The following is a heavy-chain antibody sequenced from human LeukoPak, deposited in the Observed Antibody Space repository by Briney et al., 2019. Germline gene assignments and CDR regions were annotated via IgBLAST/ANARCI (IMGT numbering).Heavy chain of an antibody. V-gene: IGHV1-8*01. D-gene: IGHD2-8*01. CDR2: MNPNSGNT. Sequence: ASVKVSCKASGYTFTSYDINWVRQATGQGLEWMGWMNPNSGNTGYAQKFQGRVTMTRNTSISTAYMELGSLRSEDTAVYYCARVKGVAIVLMVYAIPNYYYYGMDVWGQGTTVTVSS. CDR3: ARVKGVAIVLMVYAIPNYYYYGMDV. J-gene: IGHJ6*02. CDR1: GYTFTSYD.